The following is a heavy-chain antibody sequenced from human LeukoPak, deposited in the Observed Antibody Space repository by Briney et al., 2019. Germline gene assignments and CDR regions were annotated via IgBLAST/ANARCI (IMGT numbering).Heavy chain of an antibody. CDR2: INHSGST. D-gene: IGHD6-19*01. CDR1: GGSFSGYY. CDR3: ARGTIAVAGSFDY. Sequence: SETLSLTCAVYGGSFSGYYWSWLRQPPGKGLEWIGEINHSGSTNYNPSLKSRVTISVDKSKNQFSLKLSSMTAADTAVYYCARGTIAVAGSFDYWGQGTLVTVSS. J-gene: IGHJ4*02. V-gene: IGHV4-34*01.